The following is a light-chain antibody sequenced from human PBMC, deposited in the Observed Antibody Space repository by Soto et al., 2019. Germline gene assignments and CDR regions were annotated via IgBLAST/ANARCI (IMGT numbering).Light chain of an antibody. CDR2: KAS. Sequence: DIQMTQTSSTQSGAVEDRITMTCRASQTISSWLAWYQQKPGKAPKLLIYKASTLKSGVPSRFSGSGSGPEFTFTFSSLQPDDFATYYCQQYNSYPGKCGQGTKVDIK. V-gene: IGKV1-5*03. CDR3: QQYNSYPGK. CDR1: QTISSW. J-gene: IGKJ1*01.